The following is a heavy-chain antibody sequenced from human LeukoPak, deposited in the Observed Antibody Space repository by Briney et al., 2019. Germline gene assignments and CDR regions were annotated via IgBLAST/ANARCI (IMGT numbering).Heavy chain of an antibody. V-gene: IGHV4-34*01. D-gene: IGHD1-26*01. CDR1: GGSFSGYY. J-gene: IGHJ3*02. Sequence: SETLSLTCAVYGGSFSGYYWSWIRQPPGKGLEWIGEINHSGSTNYNPSLKSRVTISVDTSKNQFSLKLRSVTAADTAVYYCARRVPIVGTTSDAFDIWGQGTMVTVSS. CDR3: ARRVPIVGTTSDAFDI. CDR2: INHSGST.